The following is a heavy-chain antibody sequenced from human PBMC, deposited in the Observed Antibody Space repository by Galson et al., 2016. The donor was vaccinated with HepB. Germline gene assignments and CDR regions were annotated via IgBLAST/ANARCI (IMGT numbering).Heavy chain of an antibody. CDR1: GFTSSSYA. CDR2: ITNGGDTT. J-gene: IGHJ4*01. D-gene: IGHD5-12*01. CDR3: AKLGGDSGSPY. Sequence: SLRLSCAASGFTSSSYAMNWVRQAPGKGLEWVSGITNGGDTTYYADSVRGRFTISSDNPKNTRYLQVNSLRADDTAVYYRAKLGGDSGSPYWGHGTLVTVSS. V-gene: IGHV3-23*01.